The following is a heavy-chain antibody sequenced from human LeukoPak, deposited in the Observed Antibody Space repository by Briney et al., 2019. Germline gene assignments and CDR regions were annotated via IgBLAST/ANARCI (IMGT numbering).Heavy chain of an antibody. CDR3: AKDRCSRTSCRNLFDP. V-gene: IGHV3-30*02. Sequence: PGGSLRLSCAASGFTFSNYCMHWVRQAPGKGLGWVAFIQFDGSETYYADSVKGRFAISRDNSKNTLYLQMNTLTVEDTAVYYCAKDRCSRTSCRNLFDPWGQGILVTVSS. CDR1: GFTFSNYC. J-gene: IGHJ5*02. D-gene: IGHD2-2*01. CDR2: IQFDGSET.